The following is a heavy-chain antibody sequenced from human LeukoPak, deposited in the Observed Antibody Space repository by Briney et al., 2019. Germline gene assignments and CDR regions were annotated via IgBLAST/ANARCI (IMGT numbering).Heavy chain of an antibody. CDR3: AKSFRGYFDY. V-gene: IGHV4-34*01. CDR1: GGSFSGYY. CDR2: INHSGST. J-gene: IGHJ4*02. Sequence: SETPSLTCAVYGGSFSGYYWSWIRQPPGKGLEWIGEINHSGSTNYNPSLKSRVTISVDTPKNQFSLKLSSVTAADTAVYYCAKSFRGYFDYWGQGTLVTVSS. D-gene: IGHD3-10*01.